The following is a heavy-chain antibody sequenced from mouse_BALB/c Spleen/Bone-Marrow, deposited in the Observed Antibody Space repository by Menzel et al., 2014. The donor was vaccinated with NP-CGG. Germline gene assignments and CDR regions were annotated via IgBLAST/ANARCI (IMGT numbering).Heavy chain of an antibody. J-gene: IGHJ1*01. CDR3: ARLGYRFGYWFFDG. CDR2: IDPANGYT. D-gene: IGHD2-14*01. CDR1: GFNIKDTY. Sequence: EVQLQQSGAELVKPGASVKLSCTASGFNIKDTYMHWVKQRPEQGLEWIGRIDPANGYTKYDPKFQGKATITADTSSNTAFLQLSSLTSEGTAVYYCARLGYRFGYWFFDGWGAGTTVTVSS. V-gene: IGHV14-3*02.